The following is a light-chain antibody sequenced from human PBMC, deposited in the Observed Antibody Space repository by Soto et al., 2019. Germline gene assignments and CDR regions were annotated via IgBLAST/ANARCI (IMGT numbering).Light chain of an antibody. V-gene: IGLV2-8*01. Sequence: QSALTQPPSASGSPGQSVTISCTRTSSDVGGYNYVSWYQQHPGKAPKLMIYEVNKRPSGVPDRFSGSKSGNTASPTVSGLQAEDEADYYCSSYAGSTNPNFVFGTGTKVTVL. CDR1: SSDVGGYNY. CDR2: EVN. J-gene: IGLJ1*01. CDR3: SSYAGSTNPNFV.